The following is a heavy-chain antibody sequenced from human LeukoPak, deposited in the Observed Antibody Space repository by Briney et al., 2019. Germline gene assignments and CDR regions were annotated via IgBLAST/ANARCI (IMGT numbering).Heavy chain of an antibody. CDR2: IYSTGST. D-gene: IGHD1-26*01. V-gene: IGHV4-4*07. CDR1: GGSISSYY. J-gene: IGHJ3*02. Sequence: SETLSLTCTVSGGSISSYYWNWIRQPAGKGLEWIGRIYSTGSTNYNPSLMSRVTTSVDTSKNQVSLKVSSVTAADTAVYYCARSYSGSYYDVAFEIWGQGTMVTVSS. CDR3: ARSYSGSYYDVAFEI.